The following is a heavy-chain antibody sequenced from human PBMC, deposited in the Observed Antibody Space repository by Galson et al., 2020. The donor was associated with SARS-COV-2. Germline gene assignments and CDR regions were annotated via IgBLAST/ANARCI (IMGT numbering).Heavy chain of an antibody. CDR1: GFTFSSYG. Sequence: SCAASGFTFSSYGMHWVRQAPGKGLEWVAVIWYDGSNKYYADSVKGRFTISRDNSKNTLYLQMNSLRAEDTAVYYCAGAVAGIRSWFDPWGQGTLLTVSS. V-gene: IGHV3-33*01. CDR3: AGAVAGIRSWFDP. J-gene: IGHJ5*02. D-gene: IGHD6-19*01. CDR2: IWYDGSNK.